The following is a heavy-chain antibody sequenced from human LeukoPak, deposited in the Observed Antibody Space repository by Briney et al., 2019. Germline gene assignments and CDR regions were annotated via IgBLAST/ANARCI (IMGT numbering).Heavy chain of an antibody. V-gene: IGHV1-2*02. D-gene: IGHD2-2*01. J-gene: IGHJ6*03. Sequence: ASVKVSCKASGYTFIDHFIHWVRQAPGQGLEWMGWINPNSGGTNSARKFQGRVTMTRATSINTAYMELSRLRSDDTAVYYCARTVVPAATDYYYYYMDVWGKGTTVTVSS. CDR1: GYTFIDHF. CDR3: ARTVVPAATDYYYYYMDV. CDR2: INPNSGGT.